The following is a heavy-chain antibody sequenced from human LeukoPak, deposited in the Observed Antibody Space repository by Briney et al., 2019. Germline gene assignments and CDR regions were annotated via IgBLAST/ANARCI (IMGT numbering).Heavy chain of an antibody. CDR2: TRNKANSYTT. V-gene: IGHV3-72*01. CDR1: GFTFSDHY. CDR3: AREGGWQWLALGAFDI. J-gene: IGHJ3*02. D-gene: IGHD6-19*01. Sequence: PGGSLRLSCAASGFTFSDHYMDWVRQAPGKGLEWVGRTRNKANSYTTEYAASVKGRFTISRDDSKNSLYLQMNSLKTEDTAVYYCAREGGWQWLALGAFDIWGQGTMVTVSS.